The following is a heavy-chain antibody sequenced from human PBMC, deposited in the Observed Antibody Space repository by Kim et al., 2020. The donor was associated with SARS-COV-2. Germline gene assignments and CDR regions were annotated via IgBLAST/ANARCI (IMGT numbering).Heavy chain of an antibody. CDR3: ARGQDYYDSSGQGY. Sequence: NPSLKSRVTISVDTSKNQFSLKLSSVTAADTAVYYCARGQDYYDSSGQGYWGQGTLVTVSS. V-gene: IGHV4-34*01. J-gene: IGHJ4*02. D-gene: IGHD3-22*01.